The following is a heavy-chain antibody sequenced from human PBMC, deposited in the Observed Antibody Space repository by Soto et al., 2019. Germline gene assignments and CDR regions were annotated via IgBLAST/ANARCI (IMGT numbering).Heavy chain of an antibody. D-gene: IGHD3-9*01. CDR2: TYYSGST. CDR3: ARDPRDILTGARTCCFDY. CDR1: GGSVSSGSYY. J-gene: IGHJ4*02. V-gene: IGHV4-61*01. Sequence: VPLQESGPGLVKPSETLSLTCTVSGGSVSSGSYYWSWIRQPPGKGLEWIGYTYYSGSTNYNPSLKSRVNISVDTAKNQCALKLSSVTAADTAVYYGARDPRDILTGARTCCFDYWGQGTLGTVSS.